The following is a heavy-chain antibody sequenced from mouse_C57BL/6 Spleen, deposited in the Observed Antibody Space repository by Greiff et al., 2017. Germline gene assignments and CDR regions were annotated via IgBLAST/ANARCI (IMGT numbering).Heavy chain of an antibody. D-gene: IGHD1-1*01. CDR3: SRPYCSSPAWFAY. CDR2: INPSSGYT. Sequence: VQLQQSGAELARPGASVKMSCKASGYTFTSYTMHWVKQRPGQGLEWIGYINPSSGYTKYNQKFKVKATLTEDKSSSTAYMQLSSLTSEDSAVYYCSRPYCSSPAWFAYWGQGTPVTVSA. J-gene: IGHJ3*01. CDR1: GYTFTSYT. V-gene: IGHV1-4*01.